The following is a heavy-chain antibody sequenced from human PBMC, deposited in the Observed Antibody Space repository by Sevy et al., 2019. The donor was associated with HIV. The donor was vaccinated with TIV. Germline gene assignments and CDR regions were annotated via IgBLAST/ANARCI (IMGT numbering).Heavy chain of an antibody. CDR3: ARDQQGYCSSTSCWGHYYYGMDV. CDR1: GRSVSSGSYY. CDR2: IYYSGST. J-gene: IGHJ6*02. V-gene: IGHV4-61*01. Sequence: SETLSLTCTVSGRSVSSGSYYWSWIRQPPGKGLEWIGYIYYSGSTNYNPSLKSRVTISVDTSKNQFSLKLSSVTAADTAVYYCARDQQGYCSSTSCWGHYYYGMDVWGQGTTVTVSS. D-gene: IGHD2-2*01.